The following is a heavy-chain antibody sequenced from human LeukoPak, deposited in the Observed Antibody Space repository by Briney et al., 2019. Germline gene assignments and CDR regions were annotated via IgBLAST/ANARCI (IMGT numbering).Heavy chain of an antibody. CDR1: GXSISSSNW. Sequence: PSETLSLTCAVSGXSISSSNWWGWIRQPPGKGLEWIGHIYYSGSTYYSPSLKSRVTMSVDASKNQFSLKLSSVTAVGTAVYYCARRSAVAAYFDYWGQGTLVTVSS. V-gene: IGHV4-28*01. J-gene: IGHJ4*02. CDR2: IYYSGST. D-gene: IGHD6-19*01. CDR3: ARRSAVAAYFDY.